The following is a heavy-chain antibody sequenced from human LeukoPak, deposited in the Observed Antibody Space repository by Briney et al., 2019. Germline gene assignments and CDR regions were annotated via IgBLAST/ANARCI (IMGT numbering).Heavy chain of an antibody. J-gene: IGHJ4*02. V-gene: IGHV1-69*05. Sequence: SVKVSCKASGGTFGSYAISWVRQAPGQGLEWMGRVIPIFGTADYAQKFQGRVTITTDESTSTAYMELSSLRSEDTAVYYCARVSGHLKWELVDYWGQGTLVTVSS. D-gene: IGHD1-26*01. CDR1: GGTFGSYA. CDR2: VIPIFGTA. CDR3: ARVSGHLKWELVDY.